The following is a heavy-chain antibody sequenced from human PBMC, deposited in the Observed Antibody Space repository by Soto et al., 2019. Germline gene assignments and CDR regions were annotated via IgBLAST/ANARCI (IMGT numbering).Heavy chain of an antibody. CDR2: INHSGVT. CDR3: ARLLLYDSRGYVGFDY. CDR1: GGYFSGYY. D-gene: IGHD3-22*01. V-gene: IGHV4-34*01. Sequence: SVTLSLTCAVYGGYFSGYYWSWIRQPPGKGLEWIGEINHSGVTNYKPSLKRRVTISVDTSKNQFSLQLKSVTAADTAVYYCARLLLYDSRGYVGFDYWGQETLVTV. J-gene: IGHJ4*02.